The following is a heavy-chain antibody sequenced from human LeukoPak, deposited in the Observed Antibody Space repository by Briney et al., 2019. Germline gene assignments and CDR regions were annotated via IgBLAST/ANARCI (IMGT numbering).Heavy chain of an antibody. D-gene: IGHD2-2*02. CDR1: GGSFSGYY. J-gene: IGHJ4*02. CDR2: INHSGST. V-gene: IGHV4-34*01. CDR3: ARALGYCSSTSCYTGLGY. Sequence: SETLSLTCAVYGGSFSGYYWSWIRQPPGKGLEWIGEINHSGSTNYNPSLKRRVTISVDTSKNQFSLKLSSVTAADTAVYYCARALGYCSSTSCYTGLGYWGQGTLVTVSS.